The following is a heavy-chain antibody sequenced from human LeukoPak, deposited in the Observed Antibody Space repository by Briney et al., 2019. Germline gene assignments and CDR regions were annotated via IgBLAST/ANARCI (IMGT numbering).Heavy chain of an antibody. Sequence: GASVKVSCKASGYTFTSYGISWVRQAPGQGLEWMGWISAYNGNTNYAQKLQGRVTMTTDTSTSTAYMELRSLRSDDTAVYYCARDIEFAVGANYYYYYMDVWGKGTTVTVSS. CDR2: ISAYNGNT. CDR3: ARDIEFAVGANYYYYYMDV. J-gene: IGHJ6*03. CDR1: GYTFTSYG. V-gene: IGHV1-18*01. D-gene: IGHD1-26*01.